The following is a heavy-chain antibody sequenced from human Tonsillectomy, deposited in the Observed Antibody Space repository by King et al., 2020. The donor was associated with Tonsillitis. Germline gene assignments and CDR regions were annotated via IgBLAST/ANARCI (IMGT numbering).Heavy chain of an antibody. CDR2: ITNYGGST. Sequence: VQLVESGGGLVQPGGSLRLSCSASGFTFSNYAMHWVRQAPGKGLEYVSVITNYGGSTYYADSVKGRFTISRDNSKNTLYLQMSSLRPEDTAVYYCCITRLPRVLTGAFDIWGQGTMVTVSS. V-gene: IGHV3-64D*06. J-gene: IGHJ3*02. CDR3: CITRLPRVLTGAFDI. D-gene: IGHD3-10*01. CDR1: GFTFSNYA.